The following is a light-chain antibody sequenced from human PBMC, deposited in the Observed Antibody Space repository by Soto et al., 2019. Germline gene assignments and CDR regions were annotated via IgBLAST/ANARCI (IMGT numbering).Light chain of an antibody. J-gene: IGKJ1*01. CDR3: QQYNNWPPPWT. Sequence: EIVMTQSPASLSVSPGERATLSCRASQSVGTNLAWYQQIPGQVPRLLIYGSTTRATGIPGRFSGSGSGTEFTLTISSLQSEDFAVYYCQQYNNWPPPWTFGLGTKVDIK. V-gene: IGKV3-15*01. CDR2: GST. CDR1: QSVGTN.